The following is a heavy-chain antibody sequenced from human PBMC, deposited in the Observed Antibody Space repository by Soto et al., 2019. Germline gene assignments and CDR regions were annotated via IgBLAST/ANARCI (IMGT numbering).Heavy chain of an antibody. V-gene: IGHV4-34*01. CDR1: GGSFSGYY. D-gene: IGHD4-4*01. CDR3: ARDGDGRMTTNPYYYNGMAV. J-gene: IGHJ6*02. Sequence: SEPLSLTCAVYGGSFSGYYWSWIRHPPGKGLEWIGETNHRGSTTYNPSIKSRVTISVDTSKNQFSRKLSSVPAADTAVYYCARDGDGRMTTNPYYYNGMAVLGLGTTVT. CDR2: TNHRGST.